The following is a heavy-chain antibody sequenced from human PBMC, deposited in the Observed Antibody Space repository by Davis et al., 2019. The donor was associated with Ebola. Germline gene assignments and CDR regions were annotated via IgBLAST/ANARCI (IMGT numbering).Heavy chain of an antibody. CDR2: ISTGGSYI. CDR1: GFTFRDYA. J-gene: IGHJ6*02. D-gene: IGHD5-18*01. CDR3: ARDPGYGYGYYYDGMDV. V-gene: IGHV3-21*01. Sequence: GESLKISCAASGFTFRDYAMAWVRQAPGKGLEWVSSISTGGSYIFYSDSVKGRFTISRDNAKNSLYLQMNSLRAEDTAVYYCARDPGYGYGYYYDGMDVWGQGTTVIVSS.